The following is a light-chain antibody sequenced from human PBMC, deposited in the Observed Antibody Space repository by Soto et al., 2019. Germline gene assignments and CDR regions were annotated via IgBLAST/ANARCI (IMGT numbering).Light chain of an antibody. CDR2: DAS. J-gene: IGKJ2*01. V-gene: IGKV3-11*01. Sequence: EIVLTQSPATLSLSPGEIVTLSCRASQSVSSFLAWYQQQPGQAPRLLIYDASNRATGIPARFSGSGSGTDFTLTISSLEPEDFAVYYCQQRSNFMYTFGQGTKLELK. CDR1: QSVSSF. CDR3: QQRSNFMYT.